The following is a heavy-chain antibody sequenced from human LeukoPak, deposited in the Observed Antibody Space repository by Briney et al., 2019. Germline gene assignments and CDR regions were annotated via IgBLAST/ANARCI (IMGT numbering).Heavy chain of an antibody. V-gene: IGHV3-33*01. CDR1: GFTFSSYG. CDR3: ARDVAGTGGDY. J-gene: IGHJ4*02. CDR2: IWYDGSNK. D-gene: IGHD6-19*01. Sequence: GGSLRLSCAASGFTFSSYGMHWVRQAPGKGLEWVAVIWYDGSNKYYADSVKGRFTISRDNSKNTLYLQMNSLRAEDTAVYYCARDVAGTGGDYWGQGTLVTVSS.